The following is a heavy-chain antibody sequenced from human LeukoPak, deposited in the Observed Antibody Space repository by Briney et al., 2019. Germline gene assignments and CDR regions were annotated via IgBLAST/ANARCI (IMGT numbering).Heavy chain of an antibody. CDR2: IYYSGST. V-gene: IGHV4-31*03. J-gene: IGHJ4*02. D-gene: IGHD6-19*01. CDR1: GGSISSGGYY. CDR3: ARDSLIAVAAGDY. Sequence: PSETLSLTCTVSGGSISSGGYYWSWIRQHPGKGLEWTGYIYYSGSTYYNPSLKSRVTISVDTSKNQFSLKLSSVTAADTAVYYCARDSLIAVAAGDYWGQGTLVTVSS.